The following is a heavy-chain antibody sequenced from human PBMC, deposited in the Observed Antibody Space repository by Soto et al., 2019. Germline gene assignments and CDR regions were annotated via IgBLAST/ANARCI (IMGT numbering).Heavy chain of an antibody. CDR2: ISGSGSTK. V-gene: IGHV3-48*03. CDR1: GFIFSNYE. J-gene: IGHJ4*02. CDR3: AIEVYYYGSGSYFNPFAY. D-gene: IGHD3-10*01. Sequence: GGSLRLSCAASGFIFSNYEMNWVRQAPGKGLEWVSFISGSGSTKHYADSMKGRFTISRDNAKNLLYLQMNSLRVEDTAVYYCAIEVYYYGSGSYFNPFAYWGQGTLVTVSS.